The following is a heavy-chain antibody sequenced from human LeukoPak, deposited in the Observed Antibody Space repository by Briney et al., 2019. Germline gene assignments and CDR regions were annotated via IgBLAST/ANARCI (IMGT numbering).Heavy chain of an antibody. CDR2: INPSGGST. J-gene: IGHJ4*02. D-gene: IGHD3-22*01. Sequence: GASVNVSCKASGYTFTSYYMHWVRQAPGQGLEWMGIINPSGGSTSYAQKFQGRVTMTRDMSTSTVYMELSSLRSEDTAVYYCARDFGITMIVGLKGALGYWGQGTLVTVSS. CDR3: ARDFGITMIVGLKGALGY. CDR1: GYTFTSYY. V-gene: IGHV1-46*01.